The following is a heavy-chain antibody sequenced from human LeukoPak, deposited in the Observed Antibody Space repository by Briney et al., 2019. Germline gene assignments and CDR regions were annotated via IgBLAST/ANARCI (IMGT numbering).Heavy chain of an antibody. Sequence: ASVKVSCNASGYTFRSYGITWVRQAPGQGLEWMGWINIYSGTTNQAEKLQGRVTMTTDISTSTAYMELRSLRSDDTAVYYCARAVPATSGYFGELDYWGQGTLVTVSS. CDR1: GYTFRSYG. J-gene: IGHJ4*02. V-gene: IGHV1-18*01. CDR3: ARAVPATSGYFGELDY. CDR2: INIYSGTT. D-gene: IGHD3-22*01.